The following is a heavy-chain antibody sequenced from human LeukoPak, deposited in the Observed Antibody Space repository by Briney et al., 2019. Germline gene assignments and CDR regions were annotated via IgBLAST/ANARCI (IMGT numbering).Heavy chain of an antibody. CDR2: IYYSGST. D-gene: IGHD5-18*01. V-gene: IGHV4-61*10. CDR3: ASASVDTAMVTGPYYYYYMDV. J-gene: IGHJ6*03. Sequence: SETLSLTCTVSGGSISSGSYYWSWIRQPAGKGLEWIGYIYYSGSTNYNPSLKSRVTISVDTSKNQFSLKLSSVTAADTAVYYCASASVDTAMVTGPYYYYYMDVWGKGTTVTVSS. CDR1: GGSISSGSYY.